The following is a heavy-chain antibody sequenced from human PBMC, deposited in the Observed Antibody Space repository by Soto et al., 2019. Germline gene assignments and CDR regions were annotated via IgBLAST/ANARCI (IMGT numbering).Heavy chain of an antibody. J-gene: IGHJ3*02. D-gene: IGHD5-12*01. V-gene: IGHV4-61*01. CDR2: IYYSGST. CDR3: AREPIGSGYDLSSDAFDI. CDR1: GGSVSSGTYY. Sequence: SETLSLTCTVSGGSVSSGTYYWSWIRQTPGKGLGWIGYIYYSGSTNYNPSLKSRVTISVDTSKNQFSLKLSSVTAADTAVYYCAREPIGSGYDLSSDAFDIWGQGTMVTVSS.